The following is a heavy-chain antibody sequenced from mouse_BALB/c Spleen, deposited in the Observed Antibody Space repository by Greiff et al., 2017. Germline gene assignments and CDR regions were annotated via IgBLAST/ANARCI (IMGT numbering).Heavy chain of an antibody. CDR1: GFTFSSYA. Sequence: EVQGVESGGGLVKPGGSLKLSCAASGFTFSSYAMSWVRQSPEKRLEWVASISSGGSTYYPDSVKGRFTISRDNARNILYLQMSSLRSEDTAMYYCAREVVADYWGQGTTLTVSS. J-gene: IGHJ2*01. D-gene: IGHD1-1*01. V-gene: IGHV5-6-5*01. CDR2: ISSGGST. CDR3: AREVVADY.